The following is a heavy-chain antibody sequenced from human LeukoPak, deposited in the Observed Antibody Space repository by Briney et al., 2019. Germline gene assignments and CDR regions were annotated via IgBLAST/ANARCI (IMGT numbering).Heavy chain of an antibody. D-gene: IGHD6-19*01. CDR1: GFTFSSHG. J-gene: IGHJ4*02. V-gene: IGHV3-33*01. CDR2: IWYDGSNK. Sequence: PGGSLRLSCAASGFTFSSHGMHWVRQAPGKGLEWVGVIWYDGSNKYYADSVKGRFTISRDNSKNTLYLQMNSLRAEDTAVYYCARDPYSSGWYSDYWGQGTLVTVSS. CDR3: ARDPYSSGWYSDY.